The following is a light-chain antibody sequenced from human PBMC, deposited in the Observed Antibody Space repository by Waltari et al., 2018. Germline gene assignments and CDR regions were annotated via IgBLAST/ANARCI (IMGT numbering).Light chain of an antibody. CDR2: EVS. Sequence: QSALTQPPSVSKSLGQSVTISCSGTSSDIGDYNGVSWYQQHSGTVPRLLIYEVSKRPSGVSDRLSGSKSGNTASLTISGLQAEDEADYYCGSYRSGSTLLFGGGTRLTVL. CDR3: GSYRSGSTLL. V-gene: IGLV2-18*02. CDR1: SSDIGDYNG. J-gene: IGLJ2*01.